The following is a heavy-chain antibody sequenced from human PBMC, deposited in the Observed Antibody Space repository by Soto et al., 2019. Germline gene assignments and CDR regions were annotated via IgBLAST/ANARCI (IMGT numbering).Heavy chain of an antibody. CDR3: ARGSRSSGYYYYYGMDV. Sequence: ASVKVSCKASGYTFTSYGISWVRQAPGQGLEWMGWISAYNGNTSYAQKLQGRVTMTTDTSTSTAYMELRSLRSDDTAVYYCARGSRSSGYYYYYGMDVWGQGTTVTVSS. J-gene: IGHJ6*02. V-gene: IGHV1-18*01. CDR2: ISAYNGNT. D-gene: IGHD3-22*01. CDR1: GYTFTSYG.